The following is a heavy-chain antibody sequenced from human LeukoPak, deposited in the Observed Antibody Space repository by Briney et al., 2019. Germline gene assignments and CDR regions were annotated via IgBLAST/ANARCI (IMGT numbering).Heavy chain of an antibody. J-gene: IGHJ5*02. CDR1: GYTFTGYY. Sequence: GASVKVSCKASGYTFTGYYMHWVRQAPGQGLEWMGWINPNSGGTNYAQKFQGRVTMTRDTSISTAYMELSRLRSDDTAVYYCARSACSSTTCYHRRYNWFDPWGQGTLVTVSS. CDR2: INPNSGGT. D-gene: IGHD2-2*01. V-gene: IGHV1-2*02. CDR3: ARSACSSTTCYHRRYNWFDP.